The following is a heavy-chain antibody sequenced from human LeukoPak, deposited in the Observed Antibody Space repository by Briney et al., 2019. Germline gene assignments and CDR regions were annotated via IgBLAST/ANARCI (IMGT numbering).Heavy chain of an antibody. CDR3: VHRGLPERPYYYYGMDV. D-gene: IGHD1-14*01. CDR1: GFSLTTTAVG. Sequence: SGPTLVNPTQTLTLTCTFSGFSLTTTAVGVGWIRQPPGKALEWLALIFWNDDKRYSPSLKGRLTITKDTSKNQVVLTMTNMDPVDTGTYYCVHRGLPERPYYYYGMDVWGQGTTVTVSS. CDR2: IFWNDDK. J-gene: IGHJ6*02. V-gene: IGHV2-5*01.